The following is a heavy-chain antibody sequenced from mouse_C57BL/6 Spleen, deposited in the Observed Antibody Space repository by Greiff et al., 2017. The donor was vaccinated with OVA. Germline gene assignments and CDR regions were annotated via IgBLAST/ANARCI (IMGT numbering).Heavy chain of an antibody. CDR3: ARGRVDY. J-gene: IGHJ4*01. V-gene: IGHV1-4*01. CDR2: INPSSGYT. Sequence: VMLVESGAELARPGASVKMSCKASGYTFTSYTMHWVKQRPGQGLEWIGYINPSSGYTKYNQKFKDKATLTADKSSSTAYMQLSSLTSEDSAVYYCARGRVDYWGQGTSVTVSS. CDR1: GYTFTSYT.